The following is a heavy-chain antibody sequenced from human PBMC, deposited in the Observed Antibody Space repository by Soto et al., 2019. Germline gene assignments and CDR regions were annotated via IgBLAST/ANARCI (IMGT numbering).Heavy chain of an antibody. Sequence: ASVKVSCKVSGYTLTELSMHCVRPAPGKGLEWMGGFDPEDGETIYAQKFQGRVTMTEDTSTDTLYLQMNSLRAEDTAVYYCAKYPNDSSGWYVAAFDYWGQGTLVTVSS. CDR3: AKYPNDSSGWYVAAFDY. D-gene: IGHD6-19*01. CDR2: FDPEDGET. J-gene: IGHJ4*02. CDR1: GYTLTELS. V-gene: IGHV1-24*01.